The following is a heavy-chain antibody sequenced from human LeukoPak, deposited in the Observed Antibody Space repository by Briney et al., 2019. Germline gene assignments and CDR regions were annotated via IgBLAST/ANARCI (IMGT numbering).Heavy chain of an antibody. CDR3: ARDGREGPTHRYYYYYYMDV. CDR2: IIPIFGTA. V-gene: IGHV1-69*13. J-gene: IGHJ6*03. CDR1: GGTFSSYA. Sequence: RASVKVSCKASGGTFSSYAISWVRQAPGQGLEWMGGIIPIFGTANYAQKFQGRVTITADESTSTAYMELSSLRSEDTAVYYCARDGREGPTHRYYYYYYMDVWGKGTTVTVSS.